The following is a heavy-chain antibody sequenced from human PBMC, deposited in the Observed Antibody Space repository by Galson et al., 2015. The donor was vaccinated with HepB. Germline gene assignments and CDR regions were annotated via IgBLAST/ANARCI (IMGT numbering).Heavy chain of an antibody. CDR1: GFTFSSYA. CDR2: ISSNGGST. CDR3: AKDYYGSGSYYNGDYYYYGMDV. D-gene: IGHD3-10*01. V-gene: IGHV3-64*01. J-gene: IGHJ6*02. Sequence: SLRLSCAASGFTFSSYAMHWVRQAPGKGLEYVSAISSNGGSTYYANSVKGRFTISRDNSKNTLYLQMNSLRAEDTAVYYCAKDYYGSGSYYNGDYYYYGMDVWGQGTTVTVSS.